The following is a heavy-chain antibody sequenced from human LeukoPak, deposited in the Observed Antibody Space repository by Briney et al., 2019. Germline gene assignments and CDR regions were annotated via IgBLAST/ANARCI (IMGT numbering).Heavy chain of an antibody. CDR3: ARDSAGNQYSSGNFDL. J-gene: IGHJ4*02. D-gene: IGHD3-10*01. Sequence: GGSLRLSCVASGFSLSSYWMSWVRQAPGKGLEWVSVLYAGGESYYADSVLGRFTISRDNSNNTVFLEMNSLTADDTAVYFCARDSAGNQYSSGNFDLWGQGTLVTVSS. CDR1: GFSLSSYW. CDR2: LYAGGES. V-gene: IGHV3-53*01.